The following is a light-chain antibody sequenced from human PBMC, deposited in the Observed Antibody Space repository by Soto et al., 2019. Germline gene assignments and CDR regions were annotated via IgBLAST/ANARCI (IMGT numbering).Light chain of an antibody. V-gene: IGLV2-14*01. CDR3: AAYTTSSTYV. CDR2: EVS. CDR1: SSDVGGYNY. J-gene: IGLJ1*01. Sequence: QSVLTQPASVSGSPGQSITISCTGTSSDVGGYNYVSWYQHHPGKAPKLILYEVSNQPSGVSNRFSGSKSGNTASLTLSGLQAEDEADYYCAAYTTSSTYVFGSGTKVTVL.